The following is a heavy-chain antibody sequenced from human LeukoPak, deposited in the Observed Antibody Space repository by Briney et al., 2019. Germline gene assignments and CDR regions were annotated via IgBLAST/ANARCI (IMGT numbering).Heavy chain of an antibody. CDR3: ARQKSYYDSSGYWFDY. CDR2: INHSGST. J-gene: IGHJ4*02. Sequence: PSETLSLTCAVYGGSFSSYYWNWIRQPPGKGLEWIGEINHSGSTNYNPSLKSRVTISVHTSKNQFSLKLSSVTAADTAVYYCARQKSYYDSSGYWFDYWGQGTLVTVSS. CDR1: GGSFSSYY. D-gene: IGHD3-22*01. V-gene: IGHV4-34*01.